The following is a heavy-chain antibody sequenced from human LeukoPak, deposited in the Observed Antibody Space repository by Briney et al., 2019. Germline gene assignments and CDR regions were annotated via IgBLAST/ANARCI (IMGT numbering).Heavy chain of an antibody. J-gene: IGHJ4*02. D-gene: IGHD1-26*01. CDR3: ARDPVGGSTIFDY. V-gene: IGHV6-1*01. Sequence: SQTLSLTCAISGDSVSSNSAAWNWNRQSPSRGLEWLGRTYYRSKWYYDYAVAVKSRISINPDTSKNQFSLQLSSVTPEDTAVYYCARDPVGGSTIFDYWGQRTLVTVSS. CDR1: GDSVSSNSAA. CDR2: TYYRSKWYY.